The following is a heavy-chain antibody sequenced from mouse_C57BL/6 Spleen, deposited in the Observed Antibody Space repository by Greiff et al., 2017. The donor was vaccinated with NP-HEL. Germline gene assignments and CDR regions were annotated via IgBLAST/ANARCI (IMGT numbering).Heavy chain of an antibody. Sequence: EVKLQESGPGLVKPSQSLSLTCSVTGYSITSGYYWNWIRQFPGNTLEWMGYISYDGSNNYNPSLNTRFSITRDTSKNKFFLKLNSVTTEDTATYYCASYDYDGYYYAMDYWGQGTSVTVSS. V-gene: IGHV3-6*01. CDR2: ISYDGSN. D-gene: IGHD2-4*01. CDR1: GYSITSGYY. J-gene: IGHJ4*01. CDR3: ASYDYDGYYYAMDY.